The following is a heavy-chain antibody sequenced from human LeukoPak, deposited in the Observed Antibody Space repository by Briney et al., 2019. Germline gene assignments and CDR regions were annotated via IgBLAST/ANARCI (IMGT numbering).Heavy chain of an antibody. V-gene: IGHV4-39*07. CDR3: ASRGYSYGYGQRNDAFDI. CDR2: IYYSGST. D-gene: IGHD5-18*01. Sequence: SETLSLTCTVSGGSISSSSYYWGWIRQPPGKGLEWIGSIYYSGSTYYNPSLKSRVTISVDTSKNQFSLKLSSVTAADTAVYYCASRGYSYGYGQRNDAFDIWGQGTMVTVSS. CDR1: GGSISSSSYY. J-gene: IGHJ3*02.